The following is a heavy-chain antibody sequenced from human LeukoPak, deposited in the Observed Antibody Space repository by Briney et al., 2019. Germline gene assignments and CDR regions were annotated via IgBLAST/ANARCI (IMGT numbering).Heavy chain of an antibody. D-gene: IGHD6-19*01. V-gene: IGHV3-74*01. CDR2: INSDGTMT. J-gene: IGHJ6*02. CDR3: ARGLAVAGNCMDV. Sequence: GGSLRRSCGASGFTLRNYWMHWVRQAPGKGLVWVSRINSDGTMTNYADSVKGRFTISRDNAKNTLHLQMNSLRAEDTAVYYCARGLAVAGNCMDVWGQGTTVTVSS. CDR1: GFTLRNYW.